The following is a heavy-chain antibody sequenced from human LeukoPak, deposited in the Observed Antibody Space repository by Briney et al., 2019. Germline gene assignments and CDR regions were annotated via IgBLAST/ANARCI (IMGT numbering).Heavy chain of an antibody. V-gene: IGHV3-21*01. CDR1: GFSFSSYS. CDR2: ISSTSSYM. J-gene: IGHJ3*02. Sequence: TGGSLRLSCEASGFSFSSYSVSWVRQAPGKGLEWVSSISSTSSYMYYADSVKGRFTISRDNARNSLYLQMNSLRAEDTAVYYCARVPGIVITHYAFDIWGQGTMVTVSS. CDR3: ARVPGIVITHYAFDI. D-gene: IGHD3-16*01.